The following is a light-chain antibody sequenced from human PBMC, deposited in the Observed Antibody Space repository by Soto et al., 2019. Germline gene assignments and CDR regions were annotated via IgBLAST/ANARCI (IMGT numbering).Light chain of an antibody. Sequence: DIQMTQSPSSLSASVGDRVTITCRASQDINIYLNWYHQRPGKAPKLLIYSASSLQSGVPSRFSGSGTGTDFTLTISSLQPADFATYYCQQSYSTPYTFGQGTKLEIK. CDR3: QQSYSTPYT. J-gene: IGKJ2*01. CDR2: SAS. V-gene: IGKV1-39*01. CDR1: QDINIY.